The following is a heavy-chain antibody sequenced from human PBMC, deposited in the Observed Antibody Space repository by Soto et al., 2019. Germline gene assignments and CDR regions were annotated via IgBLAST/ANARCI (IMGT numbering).Heavy chain of an antibody. CDR3: AREGNLGRWLQPLDF. Sequence: PSETLSLTCIVSGGSISGYYWSWIRQPPGKGLEWIGYIHYNGNTKYNPSLKSRVTMSVDTSKNQFSLKLISVTAADTAKYFCAREGNLGRWLQPLDFWGQGTLVTVSS. D-gene: IGHD5-12*01. J-gene: IGHJ4*02. CDR2: IHYNGNT. CDR1: GGSISGYY. V-gene: IGHV4-59*01.